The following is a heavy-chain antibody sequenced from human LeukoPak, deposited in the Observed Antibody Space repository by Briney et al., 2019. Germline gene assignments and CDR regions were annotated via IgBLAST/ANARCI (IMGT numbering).Heavy chain of an antibody. CDR2: IYYDGYP. V-gene: IGHV4-59*01. J-gene: IGHJ4*02. CDR1: GASLSSYF. D-gene: IGHD2-8*02. Sequence: SETLSLTCNVSGASLSSYFWSWIRQPPGKGLEWIGYIYYDGYPSYSPSLRSRITISVEKSKSQFSLNLRSVTAADTALYFCAGTELGYCTVTGCPLESWGQGTLVTVSS. CDR3: AGTELGYCTVTGCPLES.